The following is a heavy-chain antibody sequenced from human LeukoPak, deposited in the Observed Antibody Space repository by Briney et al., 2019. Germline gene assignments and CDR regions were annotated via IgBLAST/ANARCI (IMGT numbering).Heavy chain of an antibody. Sequence: GGSLRLCCEASGFTFTTYSMTWVRQAPGKGLEWVSIISSGSSAIFSADALKGRFTISRDDAKNLLYLDMNSLRAEDTAVYYRARGHTAVTRHFDFWGQGTLVTVSS. D-gene: IGHD4-17*01. CDR2: ISSGSSAI. V-gene: IGHV3-21*01. CDR1: GFTFTTYS. J-gene: IGHJ4*02. CDR3: ARGHTAVTRHFDF.